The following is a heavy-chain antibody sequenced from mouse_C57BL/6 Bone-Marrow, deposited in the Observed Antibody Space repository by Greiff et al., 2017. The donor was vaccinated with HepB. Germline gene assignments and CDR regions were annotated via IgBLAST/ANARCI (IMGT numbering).Heavy chain of an antibody. CDR1: GYTFTSYW. Sequence: QVQLQQPGAELVKPGASVKMSCKASGYTFTSYWITWVKQRPGQGLEWIGDIYPGSGSTNYNEKFKSKATLTVDTSSSTAYMQLSSLTSEDSAVYYCVSFMTTVVRDNPYAMDYWGQGTSVTVSS. CDR2: IYPGSGST. D-gene: IGHD1-1*01. V-gene: IGHV1-55*01. J-gene: IGHJ4*01. CDR3: VSFMTTVVRDNPYAMDY.